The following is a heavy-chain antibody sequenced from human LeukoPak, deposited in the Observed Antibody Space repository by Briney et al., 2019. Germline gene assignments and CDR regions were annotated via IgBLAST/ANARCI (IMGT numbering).Heavy chain of an antibody. J-gene: IGHJ4*02. CDR1: GGSISSYY. D-gene: IGHD2-15*01. CDR2: TYYSGST. CDR3: ARDDRAVAANIGY. V-gene: IGHV4-59*12. Sequence: SETLSLTCTVSGGSISSYYWSWIRQPPGKGLEWIGYTYYSGSTNYNPSLKSRVTISVDTSKNQFSLKLSSVTAADTAVYYCARDDRAVAANIGYWGQGTLVTVSS.